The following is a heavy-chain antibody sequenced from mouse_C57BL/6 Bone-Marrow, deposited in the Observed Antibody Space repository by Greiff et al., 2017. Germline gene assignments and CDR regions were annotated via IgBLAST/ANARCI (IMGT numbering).Heavy chain of an antibody. V-gene: IGHV6-6*01. Sequence: EVQVVESGGGLVQPGGSMKLSCAASGFTFSDAWMDWVRQSPEKGLEWVAEIRNKANNHATYYAESVKGRFTISRDDSKSSVYLQMNSLRAEDTGIYYCTRVYYSNFYYAMDYWGQGTSVTVSS. CDR2: IRNKANNHAT. D-gene: IGHD2-5*01. J-gene: IGHJ4*01. CDR3: TRVYYSNFYYAMDY. CDR1: GFTFSDAW.